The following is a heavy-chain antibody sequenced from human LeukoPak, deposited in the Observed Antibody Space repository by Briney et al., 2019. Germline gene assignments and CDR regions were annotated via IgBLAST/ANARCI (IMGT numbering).Heavy chain of an antibody. Sequence: PGGSLRLSCAASGFPFSSYAMTWVRQAPGKGLEWVSAISGSSGLTYFADSVKGRFTVSRDNSKNTMYLQMNSLTVEDTATYYCAGEPRQLAYWGQGTLVTVSS. V-gene: IGHV3-23*01. CDR2: ISGSSGLT. CDR1: GFPFSSYA. D-gene: IGHD6-6*01. J-gene: IGHJ4*02. CDR3: AGEPRQLAY.